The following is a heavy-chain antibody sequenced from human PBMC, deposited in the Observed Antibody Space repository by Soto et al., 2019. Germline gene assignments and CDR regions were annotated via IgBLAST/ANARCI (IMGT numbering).Heavy chain of an antibody. D-gene: IGHD3-10*01. CDR2: IKSKTDGGTT. CDR3: ARDHPGVNDRGSGSYYVGAFDI. J-gene: IGHJ3*02. V-gene: IGHV3-15*07. Sequence: GGSLRLSCAASGFTFSNAWMNWVRQAPGKGLEWVGRIKSKTDGGTTDYAAPVKGRFTISRDDSKNTLYLQMNSLRAEDTAVYYCARDHPGVNDRGSGSYYVGAFDIWGQGTMVTVSS. CDR1: GFTFSNAW.